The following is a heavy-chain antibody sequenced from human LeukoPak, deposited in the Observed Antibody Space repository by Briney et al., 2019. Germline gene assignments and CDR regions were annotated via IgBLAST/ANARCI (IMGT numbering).Heavy chain of an antibody. V-gene: IGHV1-2*02. Sequence: EASVKVSCKASGGTFSNYAISWVRQAPGQGLEWMGWINPNSGGTNYAQKFQGRVTMTRDTSISTAYMELSRLRSDDTAVYYCARDSSGYYPLYYFDYWGQGTLVTVSS. CDR3: ARDSSGYYPLYYFDY. CDR2: INPNSGGT. J-gene: IGHJ4*02. CDR1: GGTFSNYA. D-gene: IGHD3-22*01.